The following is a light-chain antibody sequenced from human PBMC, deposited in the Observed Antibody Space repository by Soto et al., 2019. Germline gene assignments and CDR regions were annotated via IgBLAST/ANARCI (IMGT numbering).Light chain of an antibody. CDR2: GVS. CDR3: SSYSDTTTRV. J-gene: IGLJ1*01. V-gene: IGLV2-14*03. CDR1: SSDVGGFNS. Sequence: QSVLTQPASVSGSPGRSITISCTGTSSDVGGFNSVSWYQLYPGKAPKLIIYGVSNRPSGVSQRFSGSKSGNTASLTISGLRAEDEAEYYCSSYSDTTTRVFGTRTKVTVL.